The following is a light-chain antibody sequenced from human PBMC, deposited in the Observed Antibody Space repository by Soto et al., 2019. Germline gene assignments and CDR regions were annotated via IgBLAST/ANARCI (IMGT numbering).Light chain of an antibody. CDR2: HAS. CDR3: QQYNDWPLT. J-gene: IGKJ4*01. Sequence: EIVMTQSPATLSVSPGERATLSCRASQNINNNLAWYQQKPGQVPRLLFYHASTGATGIPARFSGSGSGTELTLTISSVQSEDFAVYYCQQYNDWPLTFGGGTKVEIK. V-gene: IGKV3-15*01. CDR1: QNINNN.